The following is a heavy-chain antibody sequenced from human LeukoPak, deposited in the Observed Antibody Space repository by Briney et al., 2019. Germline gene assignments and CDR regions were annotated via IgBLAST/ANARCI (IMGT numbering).Heavy chain of an antibody. V-gene: IGHV3-66*01. D-gene: IGHD3-22*01. CDR1: GFTFTTYS. Sequence: GGSLRLSCEASGFTFTTYSMTWVRQAPGKGLEWVSAIYSGGSTYYADSVKGRFTISRDNSKNTLYLQMNSLRAEDTAVYYCAREDSSGYFDYWGQGTLVTVSS. CDR3: AREDSSGYFDY. CDR2: IYSGGST. J-gene: IGHJ4*02.